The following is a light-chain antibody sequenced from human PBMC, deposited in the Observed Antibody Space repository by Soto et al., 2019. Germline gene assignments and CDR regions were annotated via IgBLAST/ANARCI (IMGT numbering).Light chain of an antibody. J-gene: IGKJ3*01. V-gene: IGKV1-39*01. CDR2: AAS. CDR1: QSISSY. Sequence: DIQMTQSPSSLSASVGDRVTITCRASQSISSYLNWYQQKPGKAPKLLIYAASSLQSGVPSRFSGSGSGTDFTLTISSLQPEDFATYYCQQSYSTPRVGFTFGPGTKVDIK. CDR3: QQSYSTPRVGFT.